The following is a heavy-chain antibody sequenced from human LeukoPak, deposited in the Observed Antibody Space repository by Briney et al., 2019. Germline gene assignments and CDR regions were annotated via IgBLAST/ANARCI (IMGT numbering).Heavy chain of an antibody. D-gene: IGHD3-22*01. CDR2: IRFDGSNK. CDR1: GFSFSSYG. V-gene: IGHV3-30*02. CDR3: AKDHYYDSSGYYYYYYYMDV. J-gene: IGHJ6*03. Sequence: PGGSLRLSCAASGFSFSSYGMHWVRQAPGKGLEWVAFIRFDGSNKYYADSVKGRFTISRDNSKNTLYVQMNSLRAEDTAVYYCAKDHYYDSSGYYYYYYYMDVWGKGTTVTISS.